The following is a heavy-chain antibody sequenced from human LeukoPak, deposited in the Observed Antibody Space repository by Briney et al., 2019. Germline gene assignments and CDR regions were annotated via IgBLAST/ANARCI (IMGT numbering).Heavy chain of an antibody. Sequence: ASETLSLTCAVYGASFSGYYWSWIRQPPGKGLEWIGEINDSGRTNSNPSLKSRVTISVDTSKNQFSLKLSSVTAADTAVYYWARGSPDIVVVPAAAAPSYYFDYWGQGTLVTVSS. CDR2: INDSGRT. CDR3: ARGSPDIVVVPAAAAPSYYFDY. J-gene: IGHJ4*02. V-gene: IGHV4-34*01. CDR1: GASFSGYY. D-gene: IGHD2-2*01.